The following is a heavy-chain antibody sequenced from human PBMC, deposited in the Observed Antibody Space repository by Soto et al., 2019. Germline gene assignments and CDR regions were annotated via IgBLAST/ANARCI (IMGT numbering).Heavy chain of an antibody. Sequence: QEQLQESGPGLVKPSGTLSLTYAVSGGSISSSNWWSWVRQPPGKGLQWIGEIYHSGNTNYIPSLLKRVRIAVDKSRTQFSLKLSSVTAADTAVYYCARRWGEGRVDYWGQGTLVTVSS. CDR2: IYHSGNT. CDR3: ARRWGEGRVDY. CDR1: GGSISSSNW. V-gene: IGHV4-4*02. J-gene: IGHJ4*02. D-gene: IGHD3-10*01.